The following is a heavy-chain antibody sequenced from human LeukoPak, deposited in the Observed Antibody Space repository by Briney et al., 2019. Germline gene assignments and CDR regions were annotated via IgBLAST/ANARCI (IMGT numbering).Heavy chain of an antibody. J-gene: IGHJ3*01. CDR2: TYYRSKWYN. D-gene: IGHD5-24*01. V-gene: IGHV6-1*01. Sequence: SQTLSLTCAISGDSVSGNSTAYNWIRQSPSRGLEWLGRTYYRSKWYNDYAVSVKSRITINPDTSKNQLSLQLNSVTPEDTAVYYSARGGQGDGYSADEAFDFWGQGTMVTVSS. CDR3: ARGGQGDGYSADEAFDF. CDR1: GDSVSGNSTA.